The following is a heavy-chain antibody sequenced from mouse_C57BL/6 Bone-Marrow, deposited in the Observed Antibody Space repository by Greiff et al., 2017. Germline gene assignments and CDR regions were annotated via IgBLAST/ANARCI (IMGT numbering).Heavy chain of an antibody. CDR1: GYTFTSYW. CDR3: ARERITTVVATPFDY. Sequence: QVQLQQPGAELVMPGASVKLSCKASGYTFTSYWMHWVKQRPGQGLEWIGEIDPSDSYTNYNQKFKGKSTLTVDKSSSTAYMQLSSLTSEDSAGYYCARERITTVVATPFDYWGQGTTLTGSS. CDR2: IDPSDSYT. J-gene: IGHJ2*01. D-gene: IGHD1-1*01. V-gene: IGHV1-69*01.